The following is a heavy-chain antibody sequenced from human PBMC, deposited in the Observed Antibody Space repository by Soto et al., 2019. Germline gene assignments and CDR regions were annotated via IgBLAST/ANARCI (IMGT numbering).Heavy chain of an antibody. Sequence: QLQLQESGPGLVKPSETLSLTCTVSGGSISSSSYYWGWIRQPPGKGLEWIGSIYYSGSTYYNPSLKSRVTRSVDTSKHQCSRKLSSVTAADTAGYYCARMGYCSSTSCSRIGWFGELNWCDPWGQGTLVTVSS. CDR1: GGSISSSSYY. D-gene: IGHD2-2*01. CDR3: ARMGYCSSTSCSRIGWFGELNWCDP. CDR2: IYYSGST. V-gene: IGHV4-39*01. J-gene: IGHJ5*02.